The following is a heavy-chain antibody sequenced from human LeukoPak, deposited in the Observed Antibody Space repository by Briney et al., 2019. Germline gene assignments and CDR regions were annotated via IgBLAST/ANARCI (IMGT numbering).Heavy chain of an antibody. CDR1: GYTFTGYY. D-gene: IGHD3-16*01. J-gene: IGHJ3*02. CDR2: INPNSGGT. V-gene: IGHV1-2*02. CDR3: AADHYEGAHAFDI. Sequence: ASVKVSCKASGYTFTGYYMHWVRQAPGQGLEWMGWINPNSGGTNYAQKFQGRVTMTRDTSISTAYMELSSLRSEDTAVYYCAADHYEGAHAFDIWGQGTMVTVSS.